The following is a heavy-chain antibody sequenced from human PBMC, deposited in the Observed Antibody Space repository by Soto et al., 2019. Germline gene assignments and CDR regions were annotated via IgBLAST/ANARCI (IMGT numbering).Heavy chain of an antibody. CDR2: INHSGST. V-gene: IGHV4-34*01. D-gene: IGHD6-13*01. Sequence: SETLSLPCAVYGGSFSGYYWSWIRQPPGKGLEWIGEINHSGSTNYNPSLKSRVTISVDTSKNQFSLKLSSVTAADTAVYYCARGSGSSSSRLGYYYYGMDGWGQGTTVTVAS. CDR3: ARGSGSSSSRLGYYYYGMDG. J-gene: IGHJ6*02. CDR1: GGSFSGYY.